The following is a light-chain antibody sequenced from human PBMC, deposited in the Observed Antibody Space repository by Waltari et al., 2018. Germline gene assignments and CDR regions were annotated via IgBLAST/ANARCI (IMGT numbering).Light chain of an antibody. J-gene: IGLJ3*02. CDR2: DDN. CDR1: RGSLAANF. CDR3: QSYDNLNTV. Sequence: NFMLTQPHSVSESPGKTINISCTRSRGSLAANFVQWYQQRPGSAPTILIYDDNQRASGVPARFSVSIDRSSNSASLTISALKPEDEADYYCQSYDNLNTVFGGGTKLTVL. V-gene: IGLV6-57*04.